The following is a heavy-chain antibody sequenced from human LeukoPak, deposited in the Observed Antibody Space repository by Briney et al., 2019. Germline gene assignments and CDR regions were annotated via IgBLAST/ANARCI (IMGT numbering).Heavy chain of an antibody. D-gene: IGHD3-3*01. CDR1: GYTFTSYG. J-gene: IGHJ5*02. V-gene: IGHV1-18*01. Sequence: GASVKVSCKASGYTFTSYGISWVRQAPGQGLEWMGWISAYNGNTNYAQKLQGRVTMTTDTSTSTAYMELRSLRSDDTAVYYCARDRVQDFWSGSGPGHWFDPWGQGTLVTVSS. CDR3: ARDRVQDFWSGSGPGHWFDP. CDR2: ISAYNGNT.